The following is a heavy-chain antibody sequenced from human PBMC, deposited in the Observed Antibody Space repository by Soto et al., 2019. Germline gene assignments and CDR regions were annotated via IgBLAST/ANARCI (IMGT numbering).Heavy chain of an antibody. CDR2: IYPGDSDT. CDR3: ARDDSSYTYFDY. CDR1: GYSFSNYW. D-gene: IGHD2-2*01. Sequence: HGESLKISCKGSGYSFSNYWIAWVRQMAGKGLEWMGVIYPGDSDTRYSPSFQGQVTISADKSISTAYLQWSSLKASDTAMYYCARDDSSYTYFDYWGQGSLVTVSS. J-gene: IGHJ4*02. V-gene: IGHV5-51*01.